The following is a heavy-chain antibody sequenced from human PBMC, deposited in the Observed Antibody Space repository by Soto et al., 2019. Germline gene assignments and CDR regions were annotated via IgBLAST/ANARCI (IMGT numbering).Heavy chain of an antibody. CDR3: ARDQGWRDYYYYGMDV. CDR2: IYYSGST. V-gene: IGHV4-31*03. J-gene: IGHJ6*02. Sequence: PSETLSLTCTVSVGSISSGGYYWSWIRQHPGKGLEWIGYIYYSGSTYYNPSLKSRVTISVDTSRNQFSLKLSSVTAADTAVYYCARDQGWRDYYYYGMDVWGQGTTVTVSS. CDR1: VGSISSGGYY. D-gene: IGHD2-15*01.